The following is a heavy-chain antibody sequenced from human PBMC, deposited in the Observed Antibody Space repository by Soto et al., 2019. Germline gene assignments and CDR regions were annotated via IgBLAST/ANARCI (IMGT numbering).Heavy chain of an antibody. CDR2: INHSGST. Sequence: SETLSLTCAVYGGSFSGYYWSWIRQPPGKGLEWIGEINHSGSTNYNPSPKSRATISVDTSKNQFSLKLSSVTAADTAVYYCAHNHYDFWSGYLYGMDVWGQGTTVTVSS. J-gene: IGHJ6*02. CDR1: GGSFSGYY. V-gene: IGHV4-34*01. CDR3: AHNHYDFWSGYLYGMDV. D-gene: IGHD3-3*01.